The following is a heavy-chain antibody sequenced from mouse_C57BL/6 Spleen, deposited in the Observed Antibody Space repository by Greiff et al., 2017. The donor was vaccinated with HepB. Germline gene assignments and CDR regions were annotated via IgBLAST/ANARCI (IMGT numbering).Heavy chain of an antibody. CDR2: INPGSGGT. CDR3: ARSMGGNSYYFDY. CDR1: GYAFTNYL. J-gene: IGHJ2*01. V-gene: IGHV1-54*01. D-gene: IGHD2-1*01. Sequence: VQLQQSGAELVRPGTSVKVSCKASGYAFTNYLIEWVKQRPGQGLEWIGVINPGSGGTNYNEKFKGKATLTADKSSSTAYMQRSSLTSEDSAVYFCARSMGGNSYYFDYWGQGTTLTVSS.